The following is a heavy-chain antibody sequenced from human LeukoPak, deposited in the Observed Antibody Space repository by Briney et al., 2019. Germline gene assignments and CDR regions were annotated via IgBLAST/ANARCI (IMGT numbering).Heavy chain of an antibody. CDR3: ARRGYSSGSNWFDA. CDR2: IYYIGST. V-gene: IGHV4-59*08. J-gene: IGHJ5*02. D-gene: IGHD6-19*01. CDR1: GFTFSSY. Sequence: GSLRLSCAASGFTFSSYMNWVRQAPGKGLEWIGYIYYIGSTNYTPSLRGRATISVDTSNNQFYLKLSSVTAADTAVYYCARRGYSSGSNWFDAWGQGTLVTVSS.